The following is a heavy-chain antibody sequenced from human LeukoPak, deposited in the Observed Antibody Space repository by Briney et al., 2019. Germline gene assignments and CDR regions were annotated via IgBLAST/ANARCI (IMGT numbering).Heavy chain of an antibody. J-gene: IGHJ4*02. CDR1: GFTFSTYA. Sequence: GGSLKLSCAASGFTFSTYAMNWVRQAPGKRLEWVSSITGSGRDTYYAGSVKGRITISRDNSRNTLYLQMNSLRAEDTAVYYCAKSGLNRFDYWGQGTLVTVSS. CDR3: AKSGLNRFDY. CDR2: ITGSGRDT. V-gene: IGHV3-23*01. D-gene: IGHD2-15*01.